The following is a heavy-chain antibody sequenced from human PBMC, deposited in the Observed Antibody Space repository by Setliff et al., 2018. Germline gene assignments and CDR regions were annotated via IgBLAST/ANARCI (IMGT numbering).Heavy chain of an antibody. Sequence: TLSLTCTVSGGSISGRLYYWGWIRQPPGKGLEWIGTIYYSGSTYYNPSLKSRVTISVDTSKNQFSLKLSSVTAADTAVYYCARVSMLAAAGYYSYYYGMDVWGQGTTVTVSS. CDR1: GGSISGRLYY. J-gene: IGHJ6*02. CDR2: IYYSGST. D-gene: IGHD6-13*01. V-gene: IGHV4-39*07. CDR3: ARVSMLAAAGYYSYYYGMDV.